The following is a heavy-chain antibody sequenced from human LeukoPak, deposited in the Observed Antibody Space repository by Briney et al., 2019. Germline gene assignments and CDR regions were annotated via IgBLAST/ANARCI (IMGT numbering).Heavy chain of an antibody. V-gene: IGHV4-59*08. Sequence: SETLSLTCTVSGGSISSHNWTWIRQPPGKGLEWIGYIDDSGNSKYNPSLKSRVTISVDTTRNQFSLRLTSVTAADTAVYYCARQTGSGLFILPGGQGTLVTVSS. CDR1: GGSISSHN. D-gene: IGHD3/OR15-3a*01. J-gene: IGHJ4*02. CDR2: IDDSGNS. CDR3: ARQTGSGLFILP.